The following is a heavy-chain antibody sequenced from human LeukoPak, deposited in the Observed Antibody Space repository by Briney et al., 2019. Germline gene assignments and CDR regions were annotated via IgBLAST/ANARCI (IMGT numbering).Heavy chain of an antibody. CDR3: AKDEFGELLHLDY. Sequence: GGSLRLSCAASGFTFSSYAMSWGRQAPGKGLEWVSAISGSGGSTYYADSVKGRFTISRDNSKNTLYLQMNSLRAEDTAVYYCAKDEFGELLHLDYWGQGTLVTVSS. V-gene: IGHV3-23*01. CDR2: ISGSGGST. CDR1: GFTFSSYA. D-gene: IGHD3-10*01. J-gene: IGHJ4*02.